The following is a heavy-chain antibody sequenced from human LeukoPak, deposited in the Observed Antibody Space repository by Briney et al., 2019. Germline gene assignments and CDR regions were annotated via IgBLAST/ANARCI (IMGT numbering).Heavy chain of an antibody. CDR2: ISSSGSTI. CDR1: GFTFSSYE. V-gene: IGHV3-48*03. D-gene: IGHD3-22*01. J-gene: IGHJ4*02. Sequence: GGSLRLSCAASGFTFSSYEMNWVRQAPGKGLEWVSYISSSGSTIYYADSVKGRFTISRDNAKNSLYLQMNSLRAEDTAVYYCARAYYYDSSGYYYGGGTLDYWGQGTLVTVSS. CDR3: ARAYYYDSSGYYYGGGTLDY.